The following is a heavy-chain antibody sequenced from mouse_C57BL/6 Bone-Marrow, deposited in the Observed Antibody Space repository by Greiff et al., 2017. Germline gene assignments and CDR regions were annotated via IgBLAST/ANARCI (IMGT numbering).Heavy chain of an antibody. CDR3: ARFYYGSSYGFAY. CDR2: IYPGSGST. J-gene: IGHJ3*01. D-gene: IGHD1-1*01. Sequence: QVQLQQPGAVLVKPGASVKMSCKASGYTFTSYWITWVKQRPGQGLEWIGDIYPGSGSTNYNEKFKSKATLTVDTSSSTAYMQLSSLTSEDSAVYYCARFYYGSSYGFAYWGQGTLVTVSA. V-gene: IGHV1-55*01. CDR1: GYTFTSYW.